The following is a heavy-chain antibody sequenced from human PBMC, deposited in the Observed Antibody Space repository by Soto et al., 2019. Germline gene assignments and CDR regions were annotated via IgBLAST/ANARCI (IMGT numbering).Heavy chain of an antibody. J-gene: IGHJ4*02. D-gene: IGHD2-15*01. Sequence: ASVXVSCKASGYTFSSDDINWVRQAPGQGLEWMGWMTPNSGDTDHAQKFQGRLTLTRDTSISTAYMELSSLRSEDTAVYYCARGAKYGGLYSFEYWGQGALVTVSS. CDR1: GYTFSSDD. CDR2: MTPNSGDT. CDR3: ARGAKYGGLYSFEY. V-gene: IGHV1-8*01.